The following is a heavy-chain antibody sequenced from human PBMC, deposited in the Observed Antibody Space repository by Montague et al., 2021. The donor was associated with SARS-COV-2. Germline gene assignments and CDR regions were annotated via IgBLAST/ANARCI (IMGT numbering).Heavy chain of an antibody. D-gene: IGHD2-15*01. J-gene: IGHJ6*02. CDR2: IYSGGNT. Sequence: SLRLSCAASGFTVTYNYMSWVRQAPGKGLEWVSVIYSGGNTYYADSVKGRFTISRDDSKNTLHLQMNSLRAEDTAVYYCARDYCSGGTCYEGYGMDVWGQGTTVTVSS. V-gene: IGHV3-53*01. CDR1: GFTVTYNY. CDR3: ARDYCSGGTCYEGYGMDV.